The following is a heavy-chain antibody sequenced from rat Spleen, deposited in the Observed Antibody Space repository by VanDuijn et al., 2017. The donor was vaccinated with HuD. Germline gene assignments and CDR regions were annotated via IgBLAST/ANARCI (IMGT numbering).Heavy chain of an antibody. J-gene: IGHJ2*01. V-gene: IGHV3-3*01. CDR2: INSAGST. CDR1: AYSITSSYR. Sequence: EVQLQESGPGLVKPSQSLSLTCSVTAYSITSSYRWNWIRKFPGNKLDWLGYINSAGSTNYNPSLKSRISITRDTSKNQFFLQVNSVTTEDTATYYCARAYYDGTYYDYWGQGVMVTVSS. D-gene: IGHD1-12*02. CDR3: ARAYYDGTYYDY.